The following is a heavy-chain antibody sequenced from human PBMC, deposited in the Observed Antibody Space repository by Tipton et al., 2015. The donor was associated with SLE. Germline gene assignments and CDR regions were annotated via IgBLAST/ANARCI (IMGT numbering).Heavy chain of an antibody. CDR2: ISGSGGST. Sequence: SLRLSCAASGFTFSSYAMSWIRQAPGKGLEWVSAISGSGGSTYYADSVKGRFTISRDNSKNTLYLQMNSLRAEDTAVYYCAKEVMPGYSSGWYFDYWGQGTLVTVSS. J-gene: IGHJ4*02. D-gene: IGHD6-19*01. V-gene: IGHV3-23*01. CDR1: GFTFSSYA. CDR3: AKEVMPGYSSGWYFDY.